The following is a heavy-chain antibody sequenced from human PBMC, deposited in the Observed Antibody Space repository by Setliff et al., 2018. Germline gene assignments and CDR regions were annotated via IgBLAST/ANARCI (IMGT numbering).Heavy chain of an antibody. D-gene: IGHD3-22*01. CDR1: GFTFDDYA. J-gene: IGHJ3*02. CDR3: ARDYYYDSSGYRVSAFDI. CDR2: ISWDGGST. V-gene: IGHV3-43D*04. Sequence: GGSLRLSCAASGFTFDDYAMHWVRQAPGKGLEWVSLISWDGGSTYYADSVKGRFTISRDNSKNSLYLQMNSLRAEDTALYYCARDYYYDSSGYRVSAFDIWGHGTMVTVSS.